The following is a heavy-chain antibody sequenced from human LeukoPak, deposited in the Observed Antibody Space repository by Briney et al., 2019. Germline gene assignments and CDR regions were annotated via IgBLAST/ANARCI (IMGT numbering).Heavy chain of an antibody. Sequence: PSETLSLTCTVSGGSISSGGYYWSWIRQHPGKGLEWIGYIYYSGSTYYNPSLKSRVTISVDTSKNQFSLKLSSVTAADTAVYYCARDSPKWLRKDYYYYGMDVWGQGTTVTVPS. J-gene: IGHJ6*02. D-gene: IGHD5-24*01. CDR3: ARDSPKWLRKDYYYYGMDV. CDR2: IYYSGST. CDR1: GGSISSGGYY. V-gene: IGHV4-31*03.